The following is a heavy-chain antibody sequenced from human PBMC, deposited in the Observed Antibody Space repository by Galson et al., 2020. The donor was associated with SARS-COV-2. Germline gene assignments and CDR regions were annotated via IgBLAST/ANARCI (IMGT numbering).Heavy chain of an antibody. CDR2: IFHIGSP. V-gene: IGHV4-4*02. CDR1: GDSINNNNW. Sequence: SETLSLTCVVSGDSINNNNWWNWVRQPPGKGLEWIGDIFHIGSPKYNPSLQRRVTISLDKSKHQFSLKLTSVTAADTAVYYCARVPGTTAIFDSWGQGTLVTVSS. J-gene: IGHJ4*02. D-gene: IGHD1-1*01. CDR3: ARVPGTTAIFDS.